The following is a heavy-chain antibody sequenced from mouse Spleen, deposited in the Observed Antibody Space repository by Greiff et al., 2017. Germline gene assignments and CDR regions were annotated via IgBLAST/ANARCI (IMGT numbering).Heavy chain of an antibody. J-gene: IGHJ4*01. CDR3: ARSLYYDYDGGYAMDY. CDR2: ISNGGGST. D-gene: IGHD2-4*01. CDR1: GFTFSDYY. V-gene: IGHV5-12*01. Sequence: EVKLMESGGGLVQPGGSLKLSCAASGFTFSDYYMYWVRQTPEKRLEWVAYISNGGGSTYYPDTVKGRFTISRDNAKNTLYLQMSRLKSEDTAMYYCARSLYYDYDGGYAMDYWGQGTSVTVSS.